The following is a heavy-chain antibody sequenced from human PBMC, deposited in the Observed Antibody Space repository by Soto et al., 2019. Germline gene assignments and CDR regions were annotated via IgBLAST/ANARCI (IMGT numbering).Heavy chain of an antibody. CDR1: GYTFTTYP. Sequence: QVPLEQSGPEVQKPGASVKVSCKASGYTFTTYPIHWVRQAPGPRLEWMGWINPANGDTGRSQKFQDRVTFTRDTSATTAYMELSSLTSEDTAVYYGTKKDYFASGSYHFDYWGQGTLVTVSS. V-gene: IGHV1-3*01. CDR2: INPANGDT. D-gene: IGHD3-10*01. CDR3: TKKDYFASGSYHFDY. J-gene: IGHJ4*02.